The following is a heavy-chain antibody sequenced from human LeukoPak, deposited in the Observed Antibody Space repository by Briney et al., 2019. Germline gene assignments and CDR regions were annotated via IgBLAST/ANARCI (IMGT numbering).Heavy chain of an antibody. Sequence: GGSLRLSCSASGFTFSIFPMHWVRQAPGKGLEWVGRIRGKSEGETTDYAAPVKGRFTISRDDPTNTLYLEMNSLKTEDTAVYYCTRDLGSSQWGQGTLVIVSS. CDR1: GFTFSIFP. D-gene: IGHD3-10*01. CDR2: IRGKSEGETT. CDR3: TRDLGSSQ. V-gene: IGHV3-15*07. J-gene: IGHJ4*02.